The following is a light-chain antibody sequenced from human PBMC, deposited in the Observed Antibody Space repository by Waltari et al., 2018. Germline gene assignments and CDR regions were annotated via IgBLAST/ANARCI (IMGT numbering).Light chain of an antibody. V-gene: IGKV1-33*01. Sequence: DIQITQSPSSLSASVGDRVTITCQAGQDISNYLNWYEQKPAKAPKLLIYDSSNLETGVPSRFSGSGAGTDFTFTISSLQPADIATYYCQQYDNLPWTFGQGPKVEIK. CDR3: QQYDNLPWT. CDR2: DSS. CDR1: QDISNY. J-gene: IGKJ1*01.